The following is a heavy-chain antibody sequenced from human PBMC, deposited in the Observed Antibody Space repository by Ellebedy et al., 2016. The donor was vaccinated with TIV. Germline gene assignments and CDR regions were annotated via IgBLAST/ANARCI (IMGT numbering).Heavy chain of an antibody. CDR3: ARETRGRLQFFAFDY. CDR1: GFTFSSYN. V-gene: IGHV3-30*04. D-gene: IGHD3-3*01. CDR2: ISSDGSNK. J-gene: IGHJ4*02. Sequence: GESLKISCAASGFTFSSYNIHWVRQAPGKGPEWVATISSDGSNKNYADSLKGRFTISRDNPKNTLYLLMNRLRSEDTAEYYCARETRGRLQFFAFDYWGQGTLVTVSS.